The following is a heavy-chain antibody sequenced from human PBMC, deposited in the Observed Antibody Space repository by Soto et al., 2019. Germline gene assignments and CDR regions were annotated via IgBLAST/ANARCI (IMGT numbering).Heavy chain of an antibody. CDR2: ISAYNGNT. CDR1: GYTFTSYG. J-gene: IGHJ5*02. CDR3: ARDLFSAAGTYPNSFDP. Sequence: ASVKVSCKASGYTFTSYGISWVRQAPGQGLEWMGWISAYNGNTNYAQKLQGRVTMTTDTSTSTAYMELRSLRSDDTAVYYCARDLFSAAGTYPNSFDPWGQGTLVTVSS. V-gene: IGHV1-18*01. D-gene: IGHD6-13*01.